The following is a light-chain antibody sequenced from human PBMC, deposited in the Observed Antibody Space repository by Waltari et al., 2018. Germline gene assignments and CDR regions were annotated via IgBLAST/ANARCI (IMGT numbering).Light chain of an antibody. J-gene: IGKJ4*01. CDR1: QSVSSY. CDR3: QQRGNWPLT. CDR2: DVS. V-gene: IGKV3-11*01. Sequence: EIVLTQSPATLSLSPGERATLSCRASQSVSSYLAWYHQKPGQAPRLLIYDVSNRATGIPARFSGSGSGTDFTLTISSLESEDFAVYYCQQRGNWPLTFGGGTKVEIK.